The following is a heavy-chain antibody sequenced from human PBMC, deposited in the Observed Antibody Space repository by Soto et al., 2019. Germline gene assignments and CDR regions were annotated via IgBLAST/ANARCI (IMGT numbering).Heavy chain of an antibody. Sequence: QVQLVESGGGLVKPGGSLRLSCAASGFTFSDYYMSWIRQAPGKGLEWVSYISSSGSTIYYADSVKGRFTISRDNAKNPLSLQMNSLRAEDTAVYYCARQYSSSSDPYYYYGMDVWGQGTTVTVSS. CDR3: ARQYSSSSDPYYYYGMDV. CDR2: ISSSGSTI. J-gene: IGHJ6*02. CDR1: GFTFSDYY. D-gene: IGHD6-6*01. V-gene: IGHV3-11*01.